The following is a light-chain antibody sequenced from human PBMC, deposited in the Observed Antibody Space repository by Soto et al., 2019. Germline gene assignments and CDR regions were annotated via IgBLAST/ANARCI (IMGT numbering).Light chain of an antibody. J-gene: IGLJ1*01. V-gene: IGLV2-14*03. Sequence: QSALTQPASVSGSPGQSITISCTGTSSDIGGYNYVSWYQLHPGKAPKLVTYDVYNRPSGVSNRFSGSKSGNTASLTISGLQAEDEADYYCSSYTSSSTLLYVFGTGTKLTVL. CDR2: DVY. CDR1: SSDIGGYNY. CDR3: SSYTSSSTLLYV.